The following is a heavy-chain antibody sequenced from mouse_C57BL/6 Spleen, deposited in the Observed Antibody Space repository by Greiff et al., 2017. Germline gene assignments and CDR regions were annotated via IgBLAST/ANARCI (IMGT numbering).Heavy chain of an antibody. D-gene: IGHD2-5*01. Sequence: VMLVESGPGLVQPSQSLSITCTVSGFSLTSYGVHWVRQSPGKGLEWLGVIWSGGSTDYNAAFISRLSISKDNSKSQVFFKMNSLQADDTAIYYCARPYSNYPYYAMDYWGQGTSVTVSS. V-gene: IGHV2-2*01. CDR1: GFSLTSYG. CDR2: IWSGGST. CDR3: ARPYSNYPYYAMDY. J-gene: IGHJ4*01.